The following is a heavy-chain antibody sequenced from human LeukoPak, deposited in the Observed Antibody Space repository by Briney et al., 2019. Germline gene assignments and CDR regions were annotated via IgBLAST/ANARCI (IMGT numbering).Heavy chain of an antibody. CDR1: GFTFSYAW. CDR2: IKSKRDGGTT. J-gene: IGHJ4*02. V-gene: IGHV3-15*01. CDR3: TTAVYGGTDFDY. Sequence: GGSLRLSCAASGFTFSYAWLSLVRQAPGKGLEWVGRIKSKRDGGTTDYAAPVKGRFTISRDDSKNTLYLRMNSLKAEDTALYYCTTAVYGGTDFDYWGQGTLVTVSS. D-gene: IGHD4-23*01.